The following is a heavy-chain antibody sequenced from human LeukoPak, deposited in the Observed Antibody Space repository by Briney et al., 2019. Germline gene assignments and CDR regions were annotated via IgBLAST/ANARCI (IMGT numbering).Heavy chain of an antibody. D-gene: IGHD4-23*01. V-gene: IGHV4-34*01. CDR3: ARGRPGGGNSELDY. Sequence: SETLSLTCAVYGGSFSGYYWSWIRQPPGKGLEWIGEINHSGSTNYNPSLKSRVTISADTSKNQFSLKLSSVTAADTAVYYCARGRPGGGNSELDYWGQGTLVTVSS. CDR2: INHSGST. J-gene: IGHJ4*02. CDR1: GGSFSGYY.